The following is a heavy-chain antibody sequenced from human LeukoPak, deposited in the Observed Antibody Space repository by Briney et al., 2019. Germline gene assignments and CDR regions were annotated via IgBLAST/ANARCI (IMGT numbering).Heavy chain of an antibody. Sequence: PRGSLRLSCAASGFTFSSYAMSWVRQAPGKGLEWVSAISGSGGSTYYADSVKGRFTISRDNSKNTLYLQMNSLRAEDTAVYYCAKDDDYGDLYFDYWGQGTLVTVSS. V-gene: IGHV3-23*01. CDR1: GFTFSSYA. CDR3: AKDDDYGDLYFDY. J-gene: IGHJ4*02. D-gene: IGHD4-17*01. CDR2: ISGSGGST.